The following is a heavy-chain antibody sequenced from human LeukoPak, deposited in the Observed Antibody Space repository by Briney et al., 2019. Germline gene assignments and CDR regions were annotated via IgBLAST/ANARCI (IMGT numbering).Heavy chain of an antibody. CDR1: GYTFTGYY. D-gene: IGHD3-9*01. J-gene: IGHJ4*02. V-gene: IGHV1-2*02. CDR2: INPNSGGT. Sequence: ASVKVSCKASGYTFTGYYLHWLRQAPGQGVEWMGWINPNSGGTNYAQKFQGSVTMTRDTAISTVYMELSRLRFDDTAVYYCARGGTSYYSDYWGQGTLVTVSS. CDR3: ARGGTSYYSDY.